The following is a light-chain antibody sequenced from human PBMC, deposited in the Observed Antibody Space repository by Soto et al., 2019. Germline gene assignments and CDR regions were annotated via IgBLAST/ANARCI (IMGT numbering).Light chain of an antibody. V-gene: IGLV1-44*01. CDR1: SSNIGSNT. Sequence: QSVLTQPPSASATPGQRVTISCSGSSSNIGSNTVNWYQQLPGTAPKLVIYSNNQRPSGVPDRFSGSKSGTSASLAISGLQSEDEADYYCVACDDSPNGYLVFARGTKVTDL. CDR2: SNN. CDR3: VACDDSPNGYLV. J-gene: IGLJ2*01.